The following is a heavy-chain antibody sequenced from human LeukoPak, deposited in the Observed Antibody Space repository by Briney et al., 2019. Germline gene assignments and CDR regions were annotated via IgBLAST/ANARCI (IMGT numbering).Heavy chain of an antibody. CDR2: IKQDGSEK. CDR3: VRDQGAFDM. Sequence: GRSLRLSCAGSGITLGSYWMSWVRQAPGKGLEWVANIKQDGSEKYYVDSLKGRFTISRDNAKNSLFLQMNSLRAEDTAVYYCVRDQGAFDMWGQGTMVTVS. V-gene: IGHV3-7*05. J-gene: IGHJ3*02. CDR1: GITLGSYW.